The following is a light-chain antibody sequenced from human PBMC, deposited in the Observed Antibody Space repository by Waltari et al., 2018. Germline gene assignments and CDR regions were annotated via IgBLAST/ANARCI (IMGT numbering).Light chain of an antibody. CDR3: MQGLQTLS. J-gene: IGKJ4*01. Sequence: DIVLTQSPLSLPVTPGEPASISCRSDQRLLHSNGHTYLDWYLQNPGQSPQLLIYLASNRAPGVHDRFSGSGSGTNFTLKISRVEAEDVGFYYCMQGLQTLSFGGGTKMEIK. V-gene: IGKV2-28*01. CDR2: LAS. CDR1: QRLLHSNGHTY.